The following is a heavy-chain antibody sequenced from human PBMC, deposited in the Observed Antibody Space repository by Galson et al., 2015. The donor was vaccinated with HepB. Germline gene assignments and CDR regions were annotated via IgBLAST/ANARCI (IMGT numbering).Heavy chain of an antibody. D-gene: IGHD3-22*01. CDR2: IWYDGSNK. Sequence: SLRLSCAASGFTFSSYGMHWVRQAPGKGLEWVAVIWYDGSNKYYADSVKGRFTISRDNSKNTLYLQMNSLRAEDTAVYYCARDRRDYYDSSGLYFGYWGQGTLVTVSS. J-gene: IGHJ4*02. CDR3: ARDRRDYYDSSGLYFGY. CDR1: GFTFSSYG. V-gene: IGHV3-33*01.